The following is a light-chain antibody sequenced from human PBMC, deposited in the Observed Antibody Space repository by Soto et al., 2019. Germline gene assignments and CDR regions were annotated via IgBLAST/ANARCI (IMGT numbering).Light chain of an antibody. Sequence: QSALTQPASVSGSPGQSITISCTGTSSDVGAYNHVSWYQHHPGKAPKLIIFEVSARPSGVSNRFSGSKSGNTASLTISGLRADDEADYYCNSYTSTTIWVFGGGTKLTVL. J-gene: IGLJ3*02. CDR2: EVS. CDR1: SSDVGAYNH. V-gene: IGLV2-14*01. CDR3: NSYTSTTIWV.